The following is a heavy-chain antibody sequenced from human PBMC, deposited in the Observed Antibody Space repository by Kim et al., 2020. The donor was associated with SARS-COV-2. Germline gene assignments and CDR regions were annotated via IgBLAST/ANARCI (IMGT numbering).Heavy chain of an antibody. J-gene: IGHJ4*02. Sequence: GESLKISCKGSGYNFTSYWIGWVRQMPGKGLEWMGIIYPGDSDTRYSPSFQGQVTISADKSISTAYLQWSSLKASDTAMYYCARRGTYYYGSGSYSFDYWGQGTLVTVSS. V-gene: IGHV5-51*01. CDR1: GYNFTSYW. D-gene: IGHD3-10*01. CDR3: ARRGTYYYGSGSYSFDY. CDR2: IYPGDSDT.